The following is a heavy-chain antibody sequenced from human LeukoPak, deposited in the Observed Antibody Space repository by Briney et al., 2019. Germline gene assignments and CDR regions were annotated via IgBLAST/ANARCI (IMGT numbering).Heavy chain of an antibody. CDR2: INQSGST. D-gene: IGHD3-22*01. J-gene: IGHJ5*02. CDR1: GGSFSDYY. Sequence: SETLSLTCAVNGGSFSDYYWSWIRQPPGKGLEWIGEINQSGSTNYNPSLKSRVTISVDRSKNQFSLKLSSVTAADTAVYYCARVRADYYDSSGYPRGWFDPWGQGTLVTVSS. V-gene: IGHV4-34*01. CDR3: ARVRADYYDSSGYPRGWFDP.